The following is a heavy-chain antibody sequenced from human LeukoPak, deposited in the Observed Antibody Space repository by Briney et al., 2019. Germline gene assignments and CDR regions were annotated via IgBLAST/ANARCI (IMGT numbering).Heavy chain of an antibody. CDR1: GYSISSGYY. J-gene: IGHJ4*02. V-gene: IGHV4-30-4*01. D-gene: IGHD4-23*01. CDR3: ARDRSDYGGDY. Sequence: PSETLSLTCTVSGYSISSGYYWSWIRQPPGKGLEWIGYIYYSGSTYYNPSLKSRVTISVDTSKNQFSLKLSSVTAADTAVYYCARDRSDYGGDYWGQGTLVTVSS. CDR2: IYYSGST.